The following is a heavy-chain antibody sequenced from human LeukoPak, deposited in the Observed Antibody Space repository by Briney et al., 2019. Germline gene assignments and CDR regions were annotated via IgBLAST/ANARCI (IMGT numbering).Heavy chain of an antibody. J-gene: IGHJ4*02. CDR1: GFTFSSYW. CDR2: INSDGSST. CDR3: AKVGGVQGIVVVPAAMPTFDY. V-gene: IGHV3-74*01. D-gene: IGHD2-2*01. Sequence: GGSLRLSCAASGFTFSSYWMHWVRQAPGKGLVWVSRINSDGSSTSYADSVKGRFTISRDNAKNTLYLQMNSLRAEDTAVYYCAKVGGVQGIVVVPAAMPTFDYWGQGTLVTVSS.